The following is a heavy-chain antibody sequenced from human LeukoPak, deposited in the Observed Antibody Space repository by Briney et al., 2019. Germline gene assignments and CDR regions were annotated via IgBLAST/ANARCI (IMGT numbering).Heavy chain of an antibody. Sequence: QSGGSLRLSCAASGFTFSNYWMSWVRQAPGKGLEWVANIKQDGSEEYYVDSVKGRFTISRDNAKNSLSLQMNSPRVEDTAVYYCARDVDLKVTGGFDYWGQGTLVTVSS. CDR2: IKQDGSEE. CDR3: ARDVDLKVTGGFDY. V-gene: IGHV3-7*05. J-gene: IGHJ4*02. D-gene: IGHD2-21*02. CDR1: GFTFSNYW.